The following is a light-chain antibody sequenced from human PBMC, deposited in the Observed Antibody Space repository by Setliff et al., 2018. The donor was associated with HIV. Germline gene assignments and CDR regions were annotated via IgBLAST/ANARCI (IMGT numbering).Light chain of an antibody. CDR3: LLSYNGARV. Sequence: QAVVTQEPSLTVSPGGTATLTCGASSGPVTSGHYTYWLQQKPGQAPKTLIYETSKKHSWTPARFSGSLLGGEAILTLSGAQPEDEADYYCLLSYNGARVFGGGTKVTVL. J-gene: IGLJ2*01. CDR2: ETS. V-gene: IGLV7-46*01. CDR1: SGPVTSGHY.